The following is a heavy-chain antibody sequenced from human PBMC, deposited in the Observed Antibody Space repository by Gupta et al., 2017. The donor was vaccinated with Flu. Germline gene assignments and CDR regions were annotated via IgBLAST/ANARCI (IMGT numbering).Heavy chain of an antibody. V-gene: IGHV3-15*01. CDR1: GFAFSNAW. CDR3: TTGLEYRIDYYYMDV. J-gene: IGHJ6*03. CDR2: IKGKTDGGTT. D-gene: IGHD1-1*01. Sequence: EVQLVESGGGLVKPGGSLRLSCAASGFAFSNAWVNWVRQAPGKGLEWVGRIKGKTDGGTTDYAAPVKGRFSVSRDDSKTTVYLQMNSLKSEDTAVYYCTTGLEYRIDYYYMDVWGKGTTVTVSS.